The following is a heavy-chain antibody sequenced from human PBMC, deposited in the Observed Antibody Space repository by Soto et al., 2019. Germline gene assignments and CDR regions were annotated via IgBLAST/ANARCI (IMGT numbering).Heavy chain of an antibody. D-gene: IGHD5-18*01. J-gene: IGHJ6*02. CDR3: ASTFLDTAMVGPPSYYGMYX. CDR1: GYTFTSYA. V-gene: IGHV1-3*01. Sequence: ASLKVSCKASGYTFTSYAMHWVRQAPGQRLEWRGLSNALNGNTKYSQRFQGRVTITRDTSASTAYMELSSLRSEDTAVYYCASTFLDTAMVGPPSYYGMYXWGQGTTVPVS. CDR2: SNALNGNT.